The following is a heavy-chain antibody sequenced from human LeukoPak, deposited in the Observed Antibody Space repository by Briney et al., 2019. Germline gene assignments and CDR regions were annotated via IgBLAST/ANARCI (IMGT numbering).Heavy chain of an antibody. D-gene: IGHD1-20*01. CDR1: GFTFSSYA. Sequence: GGSLRLSCAASGFTFSSYAMTWVRQAPGKGLEWVSAISGSGRITYYADSVKGRFTISRDNSKNTLYLQMNSLRAEDTAVYYCAKNVNGGNWYYFDYWGQGTLATVSS. CDR3: AKNVNGGNWYYFDY. J-gene: IGHJ4*02. V-gene: IGHV3-23*01. CDR2: ISGSGRIT.